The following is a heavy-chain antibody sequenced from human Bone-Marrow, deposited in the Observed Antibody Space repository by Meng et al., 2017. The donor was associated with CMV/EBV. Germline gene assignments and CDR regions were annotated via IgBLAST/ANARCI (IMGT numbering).Heavy chain of an antibody. CDR3: ARALEYMILAFDI. CDR2: IFHSGST. Sequence: SETLSLTCTVSGGSISSSSYYWGWIRQPPGKGLEWIGEIFHSGSTNYNPSLKNRVTIFVDKSKRHFSLKLSSVTAADTAVYYCARALEYMILAFDIWGQGTMVTVSS. D-gene: IGHD3-22*01. V-gene: IGHV4-39*02. J-gene: IGHJ3*02. CDR1: GGSISSSSYY.